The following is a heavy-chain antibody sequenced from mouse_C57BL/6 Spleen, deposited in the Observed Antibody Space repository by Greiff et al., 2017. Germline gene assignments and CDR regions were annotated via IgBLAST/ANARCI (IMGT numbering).Heavy chain of an antibody. J-gene: IGHJ1*03. CDR1: GFTFTSYW. CDR2: IYPSDSET. CDR3: ARLITTVVAKYFDV. D-gene: IGHD1-1*01. V-gene: IGHV1-61*01. Sequence: QVQLQQPGAELVRPGSSVKLSCKASGFTFTSYWMDWVKQRPGQGLEWIGNIYPSDSETHYNQKFKEKATFTVDKSSSTAYMQLSSLTSEDSAVYDCARLITTVVAKYFDVGGTGTTVTVSS.